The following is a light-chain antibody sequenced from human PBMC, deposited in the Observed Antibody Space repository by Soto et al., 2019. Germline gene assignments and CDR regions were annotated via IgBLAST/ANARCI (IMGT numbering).Light chain of an antibody. CDR2: DAS. J-gene: IGKJ5*01. CDR3: QQYGSSPPIT. Sequence: EMMLTQSPGTLSLTPGDRATLSCGASQSVSSSYLAWYQQKPGLAPRLLIYDASSRATGIPDRFSGSGSGTDFTLTISRLEPEDFAVYYCQQYGSSPPITFGQGTRLEIK. CDR1: QSVSSSY. V-gene: IGKV3D-20*01.